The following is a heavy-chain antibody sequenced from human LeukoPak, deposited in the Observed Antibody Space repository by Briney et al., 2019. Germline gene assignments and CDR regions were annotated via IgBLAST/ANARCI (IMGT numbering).Heavy chain of an antibody. D-gene: IGHD3-22*01. CDR3: TRVPTYYYDSSGYYFDY. Sequence: GGSLRLFCTASGFTFGDYAMSWVRQAPGKGLEWVGFIRSKAYGGTTEYAASVKGRFTISRDDSKSIAYLQMNSLKTEDTAVYYCTRVPTYYYDSSGYYFDYWGQGTLVTVSS. CDR2: IRSKAYGGTT. CDR1: GFTFGDYA. V-gene: IGHV3-49*04. J-gene: IGHJ4*02.